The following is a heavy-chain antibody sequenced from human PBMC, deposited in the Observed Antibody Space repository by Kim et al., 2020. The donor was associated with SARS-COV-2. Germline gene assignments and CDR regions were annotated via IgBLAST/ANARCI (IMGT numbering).Heavy chain of an antibody. Sequence: SETLSLTCTVSGGPISSYYWSWIRQPPGKGLEWIGYIYYSGSTNYNPSLKSRVTISVDTSKNQFSLKLSSVTAADTAVYYYARAPRVTIFGVVGWFDPWG. CDR1: GGPISSYY. CDR3: ARAPRVTIFGVVGWFDP. CDR2: IYYSGST. D-gene: IGHD3-3*01. V-gene: IGHV4-59*01. J-gene: IGHJ5*02.